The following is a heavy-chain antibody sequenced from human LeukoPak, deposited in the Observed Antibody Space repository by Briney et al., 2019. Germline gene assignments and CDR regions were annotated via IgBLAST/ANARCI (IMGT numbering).Heavy chain of an antibody. V-gene: IGHV3-33*01. Sequence: PGGSLRLSCAASGFTFSSYGMHWVRQAPGKGLEWVAVIWYDGSNKYYADSVKGRFTISRDNSKNTLYLQMYSLRAEDTAVYYCARDKDYYDSSGYYDYWGQGTLVTVSS. CDR2: IWYDGSNK. CDR1: GFTFSSYG. CDR3: ARDKDYYDSSGYYDY. J-gene: IGHJ4*02. D-gene: IGHD3-22*01.